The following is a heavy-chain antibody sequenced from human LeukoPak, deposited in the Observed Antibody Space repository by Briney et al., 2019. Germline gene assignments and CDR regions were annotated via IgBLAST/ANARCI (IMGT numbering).Heavy chain of an antibody. CDR1: GGSVSSGSSY. Sequence: PSQTLSLTCTVSGGSVSSGSSYWSWIRPPPGKGLGWIVYIYYTGRTNYNPSLKRRVTILVYTPKNQFSLKLYSVTAADTAVYYCARTVAGRRFDPWGQGTLVTVSS. V-gene: IGHV4-61*01. J-gene: IGHJ5*02. CDR2: IYYTGRT. CDR3: ARTVAGRRFDP. D-gene: IGHD6-19*01.